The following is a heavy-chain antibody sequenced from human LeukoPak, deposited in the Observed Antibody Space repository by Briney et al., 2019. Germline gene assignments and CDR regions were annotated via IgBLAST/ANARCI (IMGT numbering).Heavy chain of an antibody. Sequence: ASVKVSCKASGGTFSSYAISWVRQAPGQGLEWMGWISAYNGNTNYAQKLQGRVTMTTDTSTCTAYMELRSLRSDDTAVYYCARDFKRHYYDSSGSPPDYWGQGTLVTVSS. CDR1: GGTFSSYA. V-gene: IGHV1-18*01. CDR3: ARDFKRHYYDSSGSPPDY. J-gene: IGHJ4*02. CDR2: ISAYNGNT. D-gene: IGHD3-22*01.